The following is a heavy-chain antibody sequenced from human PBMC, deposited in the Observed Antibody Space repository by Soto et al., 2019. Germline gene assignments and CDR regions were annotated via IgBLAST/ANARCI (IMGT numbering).Heavy chain of an antibody. CDR3: TTQGGRWEIPS. CDR2: TTSRSSGGTT. Sequence: EVQLVESGGGLVKPGGSLRLSCAASGFTFSNTWMNWVRLAPGKGLEWVGLTTSRSSGGTTDYAEPVKGRFTISRDDLKNTVYLQMNSLKIEDTGVYFCTTQGGRWEIPSWGQGTMVTVSS. D-gene: IGHD1-26*01. CDR1: GFTFSNTW. J-gene: IGHJ5*02. V-gene: IGHV3-15*07.